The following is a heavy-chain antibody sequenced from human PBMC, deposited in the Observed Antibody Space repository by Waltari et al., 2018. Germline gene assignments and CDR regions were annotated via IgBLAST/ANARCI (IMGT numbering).Heavy chain of an antibody. Sequence: QVQLVESGGGVVQPWRSLRLSCAASGFPFSTYAMPWAPQAPGKGLAWVAVISNDGSNKYYADSVKGRFTISRDNSKNTLYLQMNSLRAEDTAVYYCARTTRSSGGAFDIWGQGTMVTVSS. CDR2: ISNDGSNK. V-gene: IGHV3-30*04. CDR3: ARTTRSSGGAFDI. CDR1: GFPFSTYA. D-gene: IGHD6-25*01. J-gene: IGHJ3*02.